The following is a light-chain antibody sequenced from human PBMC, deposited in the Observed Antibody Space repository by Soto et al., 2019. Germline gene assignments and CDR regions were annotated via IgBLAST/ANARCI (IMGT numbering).Light chain of an antibody. CDR1: QSVDSSF. Sequence: EIVLTQSPGTLSLSPGESATLSCRASQSVDSSFLAWYQQKPGQSPRLLIYGASNRATGIPDRFSGSGSGTDFTLTISRLEAEDFAVYFCQQYDDSYTFGQGNKLEIK. CDR3: QQYDDSYT. J-gene: IGKJ2*01. V-gene: IGKV3-20*01. CDR2: GAS.